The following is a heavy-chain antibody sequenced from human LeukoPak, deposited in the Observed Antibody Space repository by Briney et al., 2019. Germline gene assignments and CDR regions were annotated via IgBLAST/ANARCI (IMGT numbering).Heavy chain of an antibody. Sequence: SETLSLTCTVSGGSISSGGYYWSWIRQHPGKGLEWIGYIYHSGSTYYNPSLKSRVTISVDRSKNQFSLKLSSVTAADTAVYYCAGTMVRGVIIVWGQGTLVTVSS. J-gene: IGHJ4*02. D-gene: IGHD3-10*01. CDR1: GGSISSGGYY. V-gene: IGHV4-30-2*01. CDR2: IYHSGST. CDR3: AGTMVRGVIIV.